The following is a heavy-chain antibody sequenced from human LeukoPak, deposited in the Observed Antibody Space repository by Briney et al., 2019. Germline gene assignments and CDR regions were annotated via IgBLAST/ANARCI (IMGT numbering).Heavy chain of an antibody. CDR3: ARFDSSDGELDV. CDR1: GFTFSSYG. V-gene: IGHV3-33*01. D-gene: IGHD3-22*01. Sequence: GRSLRLSCAASGFTFSSYGMHWVRQAPGKGLEWVAVIWYDGSNKYYADSVKGRFTISRDNSKNTLYLQMNSLRAEDTAVYYCARFDSSDGELDVWGQGTTVTVSS. J-gene: IGHJ6*02. CDR2: IWYDGSNK.